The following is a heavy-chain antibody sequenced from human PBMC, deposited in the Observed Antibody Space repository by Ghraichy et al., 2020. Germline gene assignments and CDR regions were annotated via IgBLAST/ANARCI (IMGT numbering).Heavy chain of an antibody. D-gene: IGHD1-26*01. Sequence: GGSLRLSCAASGFTFSSYAMSWVRQAPGKGLEWVSAISGSGGSTYYADSVKGRFTISRDNSKNTLYLQMNSLRAEDTAVYYCAKDFSGSYYDFDAFDIWGQGTMVTVSS. CDR2: ISGSGGST. CDR1: GFTFSSYA. J-gene: IGHJ3*02. V-gene: IGHV3-23*01. CDR3: AKDFSGSYYDFDAFDI.